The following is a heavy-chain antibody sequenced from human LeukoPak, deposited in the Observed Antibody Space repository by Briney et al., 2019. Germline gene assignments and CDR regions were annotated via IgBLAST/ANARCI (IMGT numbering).Heavy chain of an antibody. CDR2: IIPIFGTA. D-gene: IGHD2-21*02. J-gene: IGHJ4*02. CDR1: GGTFSSYA. CDR3: ASYGRGTATFDY. V-gene: IGHV1-69*13. Sequence: SVKVSCKASGGTFSSYAISWVRQAPGQGLEWMGGIIPIFGTANYAQKFQGRVTITADESTSSAYMELSSLRSEDTAVYYCASYGRGTATFDYWGQGTLVTVSS.